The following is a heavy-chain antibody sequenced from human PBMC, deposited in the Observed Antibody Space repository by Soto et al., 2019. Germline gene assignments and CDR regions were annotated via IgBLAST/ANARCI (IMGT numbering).Heavy chain of an antibody. CDR2: IKADNTNT. Sequence: QVQLVQSGAEEKKPGASVKVSCKASGFTFSGYTIYWVRQAHGQRLEWMGWIKADNTNTKYSQKFQGRVTITRDTSATTVYMEMSSLRSEDTAVYYCAREGGWYEDYWGQGTLVNVSP. CDR3: AREGGWYEDY. D-gene: IGHD6-19*01. CDR1: GFTFSGYT. J-gene: IGHJ4*02. V-gene: IGHV1-3*05.